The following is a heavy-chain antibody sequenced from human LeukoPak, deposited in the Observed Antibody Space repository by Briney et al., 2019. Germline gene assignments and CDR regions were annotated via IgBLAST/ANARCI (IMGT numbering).Heavy chain of an antibody. CDR2: ISGSGSST. V-gene: IGHV3-23*01. CDR3: ARGPSSGNYSQDYFDY. D-gene: IGHD1-26*01. Sequence: GGSLRLSCAASGFTFTSYAMTWVRQAPGKGLEWVSAISGSGSSTYYADSVKGRFTISRDNAENSLYLQMNSLRAEDTAIYYCARGPSSGNYSQDYFDYWGQGTLVTVSS. J-gene: IGHJ4*02. CDR1: GFTFTSYA.